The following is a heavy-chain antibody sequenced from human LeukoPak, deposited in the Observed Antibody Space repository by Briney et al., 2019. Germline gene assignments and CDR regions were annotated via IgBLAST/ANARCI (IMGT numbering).Heavy chain of an antibody. J-gene: IGHJ4*02. CDR2: ISSSSIYI. CDR1: GFTFSSYS. Sequence: GGSLRLSCAASGFTFSSYSMNWVRQAPGKGLEWVSSISSSSIYIYYADSVKGRFTISRDNAKNSLYLQMNSLRVEDTAVYYCARQFEVVTANNDYWGQGTLVTVSS. CDR3: ARQFEVVTANNDY. V-gene: IGHV3-21*04. D-gene: IGHD2-21*02.